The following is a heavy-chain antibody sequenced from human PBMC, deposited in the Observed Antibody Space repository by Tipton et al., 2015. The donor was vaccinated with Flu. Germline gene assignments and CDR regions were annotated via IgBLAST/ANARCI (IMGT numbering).Heavy chain of an antibody. CDR3: ARKVTESSHNSDYIDS. D-gene: IGHD1-20*01. J-gene: IGHJ4*02. Sequence: TLSLTCAVYGGSFSGYHWSWIRQPPGKGLEWVGEISHSGSADYHPSLKSRVIISVDTSKNQFSLKLTSLTAADTAVYYCARKVTESSHNSDYIDSWGQGTLVTVSS. CDR1: GGSFSGYH. V-gene: IGHV4-34*01. CDR2: ISHSGSA.